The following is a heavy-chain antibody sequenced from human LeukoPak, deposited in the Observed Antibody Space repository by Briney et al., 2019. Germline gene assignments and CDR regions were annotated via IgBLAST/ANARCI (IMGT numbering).Heavy chain of an antibody. V-gene: IGHV3-9*01. Sequence: PGGSLRLSCAASGFTFSSYAMSWVRQAPGKGLEWVSGISWNSGSIGYADSVKGRFTISRDNVKNSLYLQMNSLRAEDTALYYCAKDSLWFGELSEGYYFDYWGQGTLVTVSS. D-gene: IGHD3-10*01. CDR1: GFTFSSYA. J-gene: IGHJ4*02. CDR3: AKDSLWFGELSEGYYFDY. CDR2: ISWNSGSI.